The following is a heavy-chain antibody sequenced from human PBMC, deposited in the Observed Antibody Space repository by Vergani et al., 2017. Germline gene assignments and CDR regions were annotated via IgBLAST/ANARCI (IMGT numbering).Heavy chain of an antibody. D-gene: IGHD6-13*01. CDR2: INPKSGGT. CDR3: ARGLRAAAGNDYYYYGMDV. J-gene: IGHJ6*02. Sequence: QVQLVQSGAEVKKPGASVKVSCKASGYTFTGYYMHWVRQAPGPGLKWMGWINPKSGGTNYAQKFQGWVTMTRDTSISTAYMELSRLRSDDTAGYYCARGLRAAAGNDYYYYGMDVWGQGTTVTVSS. V-gene: IGHV1-2*04. CDR1: GYTFTGYY.